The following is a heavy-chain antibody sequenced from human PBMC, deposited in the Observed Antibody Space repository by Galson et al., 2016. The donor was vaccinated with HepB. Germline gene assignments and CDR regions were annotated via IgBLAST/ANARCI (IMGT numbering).Heavy chain of an antibody. CDR2: IDPSDSYT. D-gene: IGHD3-10*01. V-gene: IGHV5-10-1*01. CDR3: AIRNPFGEIFPYYGMDV. Sequence: QSGAEVKKPGESLRISCKGSGYSFPKYWISWVRQMPGKGLEWMGRIDPSDSYTTYSPSFRGHVTISVDKSFSAAYLQWHSLRASDTAIYYVAIRNPFGEIFPYYGMDVWGQGIPGHRLL. J-gene: IGHJ6*02. CDR1: GYSFPKYW.